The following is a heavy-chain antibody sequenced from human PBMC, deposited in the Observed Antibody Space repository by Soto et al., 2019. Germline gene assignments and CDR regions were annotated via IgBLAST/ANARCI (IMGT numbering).Heavy chain of an antibody. J-gene: IGHJ4*02. V-gene: IGHV1-18*01. CDR2: ISTNSGNT. D-gene: IGHD3-9*01. Sequence: QVQVVQSGSEVKKPGASVKVSCKTSGYMFTINGISWVRQVPGQGLEWMGWISTNSGNTKFAQNFQDRVTLTTDTSTSTAYMELRSLRSDDTAIYYCAGDKDWDLDNWGQGTLVTVSS. CDR3: AGDKDWDLDN. CDR1: GYMFTING.